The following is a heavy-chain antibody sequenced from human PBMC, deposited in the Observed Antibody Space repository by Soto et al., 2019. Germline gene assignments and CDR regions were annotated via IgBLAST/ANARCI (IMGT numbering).Heavy chain of an antibody. V-gene: IGHV4-31*03. CDR2: IYYSGST. CDR3: ATASVSIVLMVYAEYYFDY. Sequence: PSETLSLTCTVSGGSISSGGYYWSWIRQHPGKGLEWIGYIYYSGSTYYNPSLKSRVTISVDTSKNPFSLKLSSVTAADTAVYYCATASVSIVLMVYAEYYFDYSGQGTLVTVSS. J-gene: IGHJ4*02. D-gene: IGHD2-8*01. CDR1: GGSISSGGYY.